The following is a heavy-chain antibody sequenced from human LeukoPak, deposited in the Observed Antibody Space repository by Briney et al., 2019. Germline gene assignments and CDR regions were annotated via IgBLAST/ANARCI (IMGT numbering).Heavy chain of an antibody. CDR2: INGDGSGT. CDR1: GFTFTSHW. CDR3: ARDCVYGSGSSDY. D-gene: IGHD3-10*01. Sequence: GGSLRLSCTASGFTFTSHWMHWVRQAPGKGLVWVSRINGDGSGTNHADSGKGRFTISRDNAKNTFYLQMNRLRVEDTALYCCARDCVYGSGSSDYWGQGTLVTVSS. J-gene: IGHJ4*02. V-gene: IGHV3-74*01.